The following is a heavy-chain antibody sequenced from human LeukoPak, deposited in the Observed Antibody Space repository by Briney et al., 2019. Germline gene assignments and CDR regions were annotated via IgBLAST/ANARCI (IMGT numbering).Heavy chain of an antibody. Sequence: GGSLRLSCAASGFTFSSYAMSWVRQAPGKGLEWVSAISGSGGSTYYADSVKGRFTISRDNVKNTLYLQMNSLRAEDTAVYYCAILMYDFWSGYYQEENDYWGQGTPVTVSS. CDR1: GFTFSSYA. CDR3: AILMYDFWSGYYQEENDY. CDR2: ISGSGGST. D-gene: IGHD3-3*01. V-gene: IGHV3-23*01. J-gene: IGHJ4*02.